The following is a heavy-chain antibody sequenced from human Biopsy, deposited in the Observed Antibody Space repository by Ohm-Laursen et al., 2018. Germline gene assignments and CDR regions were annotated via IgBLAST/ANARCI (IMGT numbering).Heavy chain of an antibody. D-gene: IGHD3-9*01. CDR2: VSTYNNNNT. J-gene: IGHJ1*01. CDR1: GYTFTGHS. CDR3: ATKLTGYFHH. V-gene: IGHV1-18*04. Sequence: ASVKVSCKASGYTFTGHSIHWMRQAPGQRLEWMGWVSTYNNNNTNYAQNFQDRVTMTADTSTSTATMELRSLRSDDTAVYYCATKLTGYFHHWGQGTLVIVSS.